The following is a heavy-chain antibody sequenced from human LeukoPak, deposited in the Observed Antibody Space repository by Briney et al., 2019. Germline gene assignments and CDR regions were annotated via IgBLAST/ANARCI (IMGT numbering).Heavy chain of an antibody. CDR2: INGGGDST. Sequence: GGSLRLSCAASGFVFNNYPMSWVRQAPGKGLEWVSVINGGGDSTYYADSVKGRFTISRDNSKNTLYLQMNSLRAEDTAVYYCAKEGFDSWGQGTLVTVSS. J-gene: IGHJ4*02. CDR3: AKEGFDS. CDR1: GFVFNNYP. V-gene: IGHV3-23*01.